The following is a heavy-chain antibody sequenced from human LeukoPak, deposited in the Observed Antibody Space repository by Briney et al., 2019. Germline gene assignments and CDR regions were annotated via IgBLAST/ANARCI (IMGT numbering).Heavy chain of an antibody. Sequence: PGGSLRLSCAASGFTFSSYAMSWVRQAPGKGLEWVSAISGSGGSTYYADSAKGRFTISRDNSKNTLYLQMNSLRAEDTAVYYCAKDLLGHSSGDYWGQGTLVTVSS. J-gene: IGHJ4*02. CDR3: AKDLLGHSSGDY. V-gene: IGHV3-23*01. CDR2: ISGSGGST. D-gene: IGHD6-19*01. CDR1: GFTFSSYA.